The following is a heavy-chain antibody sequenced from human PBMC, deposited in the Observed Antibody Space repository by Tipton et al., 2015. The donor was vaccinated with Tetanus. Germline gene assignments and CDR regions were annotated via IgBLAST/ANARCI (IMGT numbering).Heavy chain of an antibody. D-gene: IGHD3-10*01. J-gene: IGHJ6*02. CDR2: INHSGST. CDR1: GGSFSGYY. V-gene: IGHV4-34*01. CDR3: ARVRITMVRGVSGYYYYYGMDV. Sequence: TLSLTCAVYGGSFSGYYWSWIRQPPGKGLEWIGEINHSGSTNYNPSLKSRVTISVDTSKNQFSLKLSSVTAADTAVYYCARVRITMVRGVSGYYYYYGMDVWGQGTTVTVSS.